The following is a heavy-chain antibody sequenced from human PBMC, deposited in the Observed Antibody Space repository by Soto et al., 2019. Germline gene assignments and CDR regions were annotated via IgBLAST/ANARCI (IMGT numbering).Heavy chain of an antibody. CDR3: ARDRRADDYGDDAFDN. CDR2: MYSAGNT. CDR1: GLIVDNNY. J-gene: IGHJ4*02. V-gene: IGHV3-66*01. Sequence: EVQLVESGGGLVQRGGSLRLSCAASGLIVDNNYMSWVRQAPGKGLEWISVMYSAGNTYYADSVRGRFTISRDSSTNTLLLERHSLRVEDTAVYYCARDRRADDYGDDAFDNWGQGTLVTVSS. D-gene: IGHD4-17*01.